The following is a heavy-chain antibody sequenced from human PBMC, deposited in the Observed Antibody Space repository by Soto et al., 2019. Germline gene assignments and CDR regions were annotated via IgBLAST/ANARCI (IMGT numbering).Heavy chain of an antibody. D-gene: IGHD6-6*01. CDR1: GGSFSTDY. V-gene: IGHV4-34*01. CDR3: ARVLAARASRDFDY. CDR2: INPSGVT. Sequence: QVQLQQWGAGLLKPSETLSLTCAVYGGSFSTDYWSWIRQPPGKGLEWIGEINPSGVTNYNPSLKSRVTISVATSKNQFSLKLSSVTAADTAVYYCARVLAARASRDFDYWGQGTLVTVSS. J-gene: IGHJ4*02.